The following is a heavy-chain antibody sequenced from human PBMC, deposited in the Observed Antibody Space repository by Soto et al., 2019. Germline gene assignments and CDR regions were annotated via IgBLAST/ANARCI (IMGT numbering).Heavy chain of an antibody. CDR3: ARHDPDIVVVPAAIDY. CDR1: GGSISSSSYY. D-gene: IGHD2-2*01. J-gene: IGHJ4*02. CDR2: IYYSGST. V-gene: IGHV4-39*01. Sequence: QLQLQESGPGLVKPSETLSLTCTVSGGSISSSSYYWGWIRQPPGKGLEWIGSIYYSGSTYYNPSLKIRVTISVDTSRNQSSLKLSSVTAADTAVYYCARHDPDIVVVPAAIDYWGQGTLVTVSS.